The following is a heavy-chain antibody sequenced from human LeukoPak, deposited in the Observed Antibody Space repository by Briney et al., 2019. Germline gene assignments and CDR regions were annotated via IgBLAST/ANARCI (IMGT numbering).Heavy chain of an antibody. CDR3: AREVAAARGSFDY. V-gene: IGHV4-34*01. CDR2: IDHRGST. J-gene: IGHJ4*02. D-gene: IGHD6-13*01. Sequence: SETLSLTCAVYGGSLRGYYWSWIRQPPGKGLEWIGEIDHRGSTNYDPSLKSRVTISVDTSKNQFYLKLSSVTAAGTAVYYCAREVAAARGSFDYWGQGTLVTVS. CDR1: GGSLRGYY.